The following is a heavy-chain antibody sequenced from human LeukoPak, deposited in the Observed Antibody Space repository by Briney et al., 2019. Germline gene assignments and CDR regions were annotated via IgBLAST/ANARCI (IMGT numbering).Heavy chain of an antibody. D-gene: IGHD3-22*01. Sequence: GGTLRLSCAVSGFPSSSSSMNWARHAPGKGLEWISYFTSSSRTIYYADSVQGRFTISRDNAKNSLFLQINSLTATDTAFYYCPRSNYYDSSGYPSFDNWGQGTLVTVSS. CDR3: PRSNYYDSSGYPSFDN. CDR2: FTSSSRTI. V-gene: IGHV3-48*04. CDR1: GFPSSSSS. J-gene: IGHJ4*02.